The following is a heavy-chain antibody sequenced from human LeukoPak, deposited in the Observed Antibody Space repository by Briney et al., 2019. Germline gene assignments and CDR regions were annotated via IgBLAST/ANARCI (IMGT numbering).Heavy chain of an antibody. D-gene: IGHD7-27*01. J-gene: IGHJ5*02. CDR1: GFTVSSNY. CDR2: IHSGGST. V-gene: IGHV3-66*01. CDR3: ARGVYNWGPFFWFDP. Sequence: GGSLRLSCAASGFTVSSNYMSWVRQAPGKGLEWVSVIHSGGSTYYADSVKGRFTISRDNSKNTLYLQMDSLRAEDTAVYYCARGVYNWGPFFWFDPWGQGTLVTVSS.